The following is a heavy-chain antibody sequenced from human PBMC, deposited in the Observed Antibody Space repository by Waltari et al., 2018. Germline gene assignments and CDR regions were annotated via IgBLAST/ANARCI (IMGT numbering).Heavy chain of an antibody. Sequence: EVQLVESGGVVVQPGGSLRLSCAASGFTFDDYAMHWVRQAPGKGLEWVSLISWDVGITYYADSVKGRFTISRDNSKNSLYLQMNSLRAEDTALYYCAKAASPVGAFDIWGQGTMVTVSS. CDR3: AKAASPVGAFDI. V-gene: IGHV3-43D*03. CDR1: GFTFDDYA. J-gene: IGHJ3*02. CDR2: ISWDVGIT.